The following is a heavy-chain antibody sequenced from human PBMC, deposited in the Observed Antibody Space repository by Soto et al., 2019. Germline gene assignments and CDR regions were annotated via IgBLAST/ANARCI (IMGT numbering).Heavy chain of an antibody. V-gene: IGHV1-69*13. J-gene: IGHJ6*02. Sequence: SVKVSCKASGGTFSSYAISWVRRAPGQGLEWMGGIIPIFGTANYAQKFQGSVTITADDSTSTAYMELSSLRSEDTAVYYCARDXGIEXDFWSGEYYYSVMDVWGQGTTVTVSS. CDR2: IIPIFGTA. CDR3: ARDXGIEXDFWSGEYYYSVMDV. D-gene: IGHD3-3*01. CDR1: GGTFSSYA.